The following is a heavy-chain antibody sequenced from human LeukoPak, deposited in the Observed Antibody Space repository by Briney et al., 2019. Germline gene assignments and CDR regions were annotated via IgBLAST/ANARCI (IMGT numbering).Heavy chain of an antibody. CDR2: ISSSSSYI. J-gene: IGHJ6*02. V-gene: IGHV3-21*01. CDR1: GFTFSSYS. Sequence: GGSLRLSCAASGFTFSSYSMNWVRQAPGKGLEWVSSISSSSSYIYYADSVKGRFTISRDNAKNSLYLQMNSLRAEDTAVYYCARGRLRHSYGYSPKPYYHSGMDVWGQGTTVTVSS. D-gene: IGHD5-18*01. CDR3: ARGRLRHSYGYSPKPYYHSGMDV.